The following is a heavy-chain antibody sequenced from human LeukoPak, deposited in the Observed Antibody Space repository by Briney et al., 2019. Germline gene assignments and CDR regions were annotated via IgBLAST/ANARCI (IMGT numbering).Heavy chain of an antibody. Sequence: ASVKVPCQASVYTFTSYYMQWVRPPPAQGLEWVGIINPSDGSTSSAQKFQGRVTMTRDTSTSTVYMELSSLRSEDTAVYYCEVVPNYWGQGTLVTVSS. CDR3: EVVPNY. CDR2: INPSDGST. V-gene: IGHV1-46*01. D-gene: IGHD3-22*01. CDR1: VYTFTSYY. J-gene: IGHJ4*02.